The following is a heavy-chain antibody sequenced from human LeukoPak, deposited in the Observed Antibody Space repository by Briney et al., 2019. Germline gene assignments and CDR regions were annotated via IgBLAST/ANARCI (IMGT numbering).Heavy chain of an antibody. CDR2: ISDSGGST. V-gene: IGHV3-23*01. J-gene: IGHJ4*02. CDR3: AKSTPDYDSSGTFDY. CDR1: GFTFSSYA. D-gene: IGHD3-22*01. Sequence: GGSLRLSCAASGFTFSSYAMSWVRQAPGKGLEWVSSISDSGGSTYYADSVKGRFTISRDNSKNTLYLQMNSLRAEDTAVYYCAKSTPDYDSSGTFDYWGQGTLVTVSS.